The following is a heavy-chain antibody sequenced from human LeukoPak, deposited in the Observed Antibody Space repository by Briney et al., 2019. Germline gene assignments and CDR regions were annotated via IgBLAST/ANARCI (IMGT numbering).Heavy chain of an antibody. V-gene: IGHV4-34*01. CDR1: GGSFSGYY. Sequence: PSETLSLTCAVYGGSFSGYYWSWIRQPPGKGLEWIGEINHSGSTNYNPSLKSRVTISVDTSKNQFSLKLSSVTAADTAVYYCARSDFWSGSYDAFDIWGQGTMVTDSS. CDR3: ARSDFWSGSYDAFDI. CDR2: INHSGST. D-gene: IGHD3-3*01. J-gene: IGHJ3*02.